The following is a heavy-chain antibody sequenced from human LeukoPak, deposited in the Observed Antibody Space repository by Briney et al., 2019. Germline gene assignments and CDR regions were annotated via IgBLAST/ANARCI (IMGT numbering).Heavy chain of an antibody. J-gene: IGHJ3*02. CDR2: IYYSGST. D-gene: IGHD3-10*01. V-gene: IGHV4-59*08. CDR3: ARLHRGDDAFDI. CDR1: GGSISSYY. Sequence: ETLSLTCTVSGGSISSYYWSWIRQAPGKGLEWIGYIYYSGSTNYNPSLKSRVTISVDTSKNQLSLKLSSVTAADTAVYYCARLHRGDDAFDIWGHGTMVTVSS.